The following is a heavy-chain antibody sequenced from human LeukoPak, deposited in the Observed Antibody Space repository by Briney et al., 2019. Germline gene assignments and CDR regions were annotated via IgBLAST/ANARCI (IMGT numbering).Heavy chain of an antibody. CDR3: ARGPHFSTGTADLPFDY. Sequence: GASVKVSCKASGYTFTGYYVHWVRQAPGQGLEWMGWINPNSGGTNYAQKFQGRVTMTRDTSISTAYMELSRLRSDDTAVYYCARGPHFSTGTADLPFDYWGQGTLVTVSS. D-gene: IGHD1-1*01. V-gene: IGHV1-2*02. J-gene: IGHJ4*02. CDR2: INPNSGGT. CDR1: GYTFTGYY.